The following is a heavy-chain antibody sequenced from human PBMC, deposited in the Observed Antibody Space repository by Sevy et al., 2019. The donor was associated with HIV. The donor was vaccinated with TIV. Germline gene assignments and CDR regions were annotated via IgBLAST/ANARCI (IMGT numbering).Heavy chain of an antibody. J-gene: IGHJ6*02. Sequence: GGSLRLSCVASGFTFSTYAMSWVRQAPGKGLEGVSAISGSGGSTYYAESVKGRFTISRDKSKNTLYLQLNSLRVEDTAVFYCAKGDSTFYGLDVWGQGTTVTVSS. D-gene: IGHD3-3*02. CDR2: ISGSGGST. CDR3: AKGDSTFYGLDV. V-gene: IGHV3-23*01. CDR1: GFTFSTYA.